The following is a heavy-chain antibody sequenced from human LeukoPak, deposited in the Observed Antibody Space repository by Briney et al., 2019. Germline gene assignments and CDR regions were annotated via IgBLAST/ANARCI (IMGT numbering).Heavy chain of an antibody. Sequence: GGSLRLSCAASGFTFSDYYMSWTRQAPGEGLEWISYISTSGTTIYYADSVKGRFTISRDNAKNSLYLQMNSLRAEDTAVYYCAKDAPSIVVVPAASYYFDYWGQGTLVTVSS. CDR1: GFTFSDYY. CDR3: AKDAPSIVVVPAASYYFDY. CDR2: ISTSGTTI. D-gene: IGHD2-2*01. V-gene: IGHV3-11*01. J-gene: IGHJ4*02.